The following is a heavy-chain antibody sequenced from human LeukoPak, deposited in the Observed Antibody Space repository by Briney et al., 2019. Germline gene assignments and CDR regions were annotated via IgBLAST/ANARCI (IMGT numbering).Heavy chain of an antibody. CDR3: VSPKTNGWFDS. J-gene: IGHJ5*01. D-gene: IGHD2-8*01. CDR2: MYHTGTT. Sequence: SETLSLTCTVSGYSVSSGYFWGWIRQPPGKRLEWIGNMYHTGTTYYNPSLKSRVTITIDTSKNQSSLKLRSVTAADTAVYYCVSPKTNGWFDSWGQGSLVTVSS. V-gene: IGHV4-38-2*02. CDR1: GYSVSSGYF.